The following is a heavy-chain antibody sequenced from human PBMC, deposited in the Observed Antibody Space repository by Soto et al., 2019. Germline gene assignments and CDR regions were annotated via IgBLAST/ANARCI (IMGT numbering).Heavy chain of an antibody. D-gene: IGHD6-19*01. V-gene: IGHV3-73*02. Sequence: EVQLVESGGGSVQPGGSLKLSCAASGFTFSGSTIHWVRQTSGKGLEWVGRIPSKINTYATAYAASVKGRFTISRDDSKNTAYLQMNSLKIEDTAVYYCARQYLDVPVASAIDYWGQGTLVTVSS. CDR1: GFTFSGST. J-gene: IGHJ4*02. CDR3: ARQYLDVPVASAIDY. CDR2: IPSKINTYAT.